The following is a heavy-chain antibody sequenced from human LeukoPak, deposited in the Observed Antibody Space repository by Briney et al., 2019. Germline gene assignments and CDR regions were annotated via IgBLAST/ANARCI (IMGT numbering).Heavy chain of an antibody. CDR3: ARGIGPQGYYYYGMDV. CDR2: IGTAGDP. Sequence: PGGSLRLSCAASGFTFSSYDIHWVRHATGKGLEWVSAIGTAGDPYYPGSVKGRFTISRENAKNSLYLQMNSLRAGDTAVYYCARGIGPQGYYYYGMDVWGKGTTVTVSS. D-gene: IGHD3-10*01. J-gene: IGHJ6*04. V-gene: IGHV3-13*05. CDR1: GFTFSSYD.